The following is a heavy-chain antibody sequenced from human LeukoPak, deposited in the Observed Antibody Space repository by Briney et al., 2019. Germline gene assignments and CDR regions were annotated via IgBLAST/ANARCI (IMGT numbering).Heavy chain of an antibody. CDR3: ARAGQWLVPDY. CDR1: GGSFSGYY. Sequence: SETLSLTCAVYGGSFSGYYWSWIRQPPGKGLEWIGEINHSGSTNYNPSPKSRVTISVDTSKNQFSLKLSSVTAADTAVYYCARAGQWLVPDYWGQGTLVTVSS. V-gene: IGHV4-34*01. CDR2: INHSGST. D-gene: IGHD6-19*01. J-gene: IGHJ4*02.